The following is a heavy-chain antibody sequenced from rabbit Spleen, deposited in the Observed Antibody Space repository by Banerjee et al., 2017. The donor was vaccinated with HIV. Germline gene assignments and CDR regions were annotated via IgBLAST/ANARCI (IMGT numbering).Heavy chain of an antibody. J-gene: IGHJ4*01. CDR3: AREGGILMAGAFNL. V-gene: IGHV1S45*01. CDR2: IGTGSSDSA. D-gene: IGHD4-1*01. CDR1: GVSFSSNHY. Sequence: QEQLEESGGGLVKPGASLTLTCTASGVSFSSNHYMCWVRQAPGKGLEWIACIGTGSSDSAYYANWAKGRFTVSKGSSTTVTLQMTSLTVADTATYFCAREGGILMAGAFNLWGPGTLVTVS.